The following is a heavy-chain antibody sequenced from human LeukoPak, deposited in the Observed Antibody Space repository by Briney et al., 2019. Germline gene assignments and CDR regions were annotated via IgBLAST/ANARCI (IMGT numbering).Heavy chain of an antibody. V-gene: IGHV3-15*01. J-gene: IGHJ4*02. D-gene: IGHD2-21*01. CDR3: VTDLVIKGYFDY. Sequence: GESLRLSCAASGFTFSNVWKSWVRQVPGKGLEWVGRIRRKTDGETTDHAAPVKGRFTISRDDSKNTLYLQMNSLKTEDAAVYYCVTDLVIKGYFDYWGQGALVTVSS. CDR1: GFTFSNVW. CDR2: IRRKTDGETT.